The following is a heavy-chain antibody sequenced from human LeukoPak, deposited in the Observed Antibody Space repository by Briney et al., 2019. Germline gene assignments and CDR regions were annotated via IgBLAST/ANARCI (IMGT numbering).Heavy chain of an antibody. CDR3: ARDVSAVAGRNGYYWFDP. Sequence: GGSLRLSCAASGFTFSSYWIHWVRQAPGKGLVWVSRINSDGSTTSYADSVKGRFTISRDNAKNTVYLQMNSLRAEDTAVYYCARDVSAVAGRNGYYWFDPWGQGTLVTVSS. CDR2: INSDGSTT. D-gene: IGHD6-19*01. CDR1: GFTFSSYW. J-gene: IGHJ5*02. V-gene: IGHV3-74*01.